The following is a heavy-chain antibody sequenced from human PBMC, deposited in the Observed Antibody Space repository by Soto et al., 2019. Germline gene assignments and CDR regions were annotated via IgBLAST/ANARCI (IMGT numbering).Heavy chain of an antibody. J-gene: IGHJ2*01. V-gene: IGHV4-34*01. CDR2: INHSGST. D-gene: IGHD1-26*01. CDR1: GGSFSGYY. CDR3: ARDGAPYSGSYSGWYFDL. Sequence: QVQLQQWGTGLLKPSETLSLTCAVYGGSFSGYYWSWIHQPPGKGLEWIGEINHSGSTNYNPSLRSRVTISVDTSKNQFSLNLSSVTAADTAVYYCARDGAPYSGSYSGWYFDLWGRGTLVTVSS.